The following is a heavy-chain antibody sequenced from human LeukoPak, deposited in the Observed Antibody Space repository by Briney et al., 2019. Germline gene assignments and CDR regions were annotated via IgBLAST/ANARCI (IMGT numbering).Heavy chain of an antibody. Sequence: GGSLRPSCAASGFTVSSIYMKWVRQAPGKGLEWVSVIYSGGTDYADSVKGRFTISRDNSKNTLYLQMNSLRAEDTAVYYCARSRGFNYYFDYWGQGTLVTVSS. V-gene: IGHV3-53*01. CDR2: IYSGGT. D-gene: IGHD5-12*01. CDR3: ARSRGFNYYFDY. J-gene: IGHJ4*02. CDR1: GFTVSSIY.